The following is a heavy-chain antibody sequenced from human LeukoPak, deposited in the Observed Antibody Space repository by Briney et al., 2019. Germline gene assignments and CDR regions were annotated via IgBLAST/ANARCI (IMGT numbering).Heavy chain of an antibody. CDR3: ARDPASCGGDCYGI. Sequence: GGSLRLSCAASGFTVSSNYMSWVRQAPGKGLEWVSVIYSGGSTYYADSVKGRFTISRDNSKNTLYLQMSSLRAEDTAVYYCARDPASCGGDCYGIWGQGTMVTVSS. D-gene: IGHD2-21*02. V-gene: IGHV3-66*01. J-gene: IGHJ3*02. CDR1: GFTVSSNY. CDR2: IYSGGST.